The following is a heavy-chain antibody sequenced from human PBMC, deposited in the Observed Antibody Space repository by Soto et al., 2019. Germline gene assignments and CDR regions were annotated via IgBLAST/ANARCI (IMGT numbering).Heavy chain of an antibody. Sequence: EVQLVEAGGGLMQPGGSLRLSCAASGFTVSSNFMTWVRQAPGKGLEWVSSSYSGGNSYYADSVKGRFTISRVDFKNTLYLQMNSLRAEDTAVYFCARGYGAGSYFSDYWGQGTLVTVSS. V-gene: IGHV3-53*01. CDR2: SYSGGNS. CDR1: GFTVSSNF. CDR3: ARGYGAGSYFSDY. J-gene: IGHJ4*02. D-gene: IGHD3-10*01.